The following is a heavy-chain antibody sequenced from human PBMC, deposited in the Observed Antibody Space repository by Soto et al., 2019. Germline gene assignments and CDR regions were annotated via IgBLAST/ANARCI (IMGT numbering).Heavy chain of an antibody. CDR3: ARAEELLVPAARSDYYGMDV. CDR2: ISSSGSTI. V-gene: IGHV3-48*03. D-gene: IGHD2-2*01. J-gene: IGHJ6*02. Sequence: PGGSLRLSCAASGFTFSSYEMNWVRQAPGKGLEWVSYISSSGSTIYYADSVKGRFTISRDNAKNSLYLQMNSLRAEDTAVYYCARAEELLVPAARSDYYGMDVWGQGTTVTVSS. CDR1: GFTFSSYE.